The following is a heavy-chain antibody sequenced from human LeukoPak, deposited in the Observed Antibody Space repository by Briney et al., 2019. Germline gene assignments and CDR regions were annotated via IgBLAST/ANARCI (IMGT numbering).Heavy chain of an antibody. J-gene: IGHJ2*01. Sequence: GGDLRLSCXASGFTVSSKYMCWVLQAPGEGVEWVSVIFCGGSTYYSDSLKGRFAISRDNSKNTLYLQMNSLGAEDTAAYYCAREAPGSWYFDLWGRGTLVTVSS. D-gene: IGHD7-27*01. CDR3: AREAPGSWYFDL. CDR2: IFCGGST. V-gene: IGHV3-53*01. CDR1: GFTVSSKY.